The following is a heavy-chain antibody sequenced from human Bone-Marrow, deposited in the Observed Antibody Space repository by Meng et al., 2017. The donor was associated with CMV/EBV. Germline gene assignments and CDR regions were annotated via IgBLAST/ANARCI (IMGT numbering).Heavy chain of an antibody. D-gene: IGHD3-10*01. V-gene: IGHV3-30*14. CDR2: ISYDGSNK. J-gene: IGHJ3*02. Sequence: GESLKISCAASGFTFTSYALHWVRQAPGKGLEWVTVISYDGSNKYYADSVKGRFTISRDNSKNTLYLQMNSLRAEDTAVYYCARDGGGKGVAFDIWGQGTMVTVSS. CDR1: GFTFTSYA. CDR3: ARDGGGKGVAFDI.